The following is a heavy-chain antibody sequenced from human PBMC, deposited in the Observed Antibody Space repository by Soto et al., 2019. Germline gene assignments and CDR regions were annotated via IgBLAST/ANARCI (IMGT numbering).Heavy chain of an antibody. CDR2: ISYDGSNK. D-gene: IGHD3-10*01. V-gene: IGHV3-30*18. CDR1: GFTFSSYG. Sequence: QVQLVESGGGVVQPGRSLRLSCAASGFTFSSYGMHWVRQAPGKGLEWVAVISYDGSNKYYADSVKGRFTISRDNSKNTLYLQMNSLRAEDTAVYYCAKDGDYGSGSYPAFLDYWGQGTLVTVSS. CDR3: AKDGDYGSGSYPAFLDY. J-gene: IGHJ4*02.